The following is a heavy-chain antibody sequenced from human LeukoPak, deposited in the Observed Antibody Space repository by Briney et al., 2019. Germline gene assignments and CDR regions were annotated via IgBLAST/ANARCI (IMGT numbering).Heavy chain of an antibody. CDR3: ARVSSYCGGDCFPDAFDI. D-gene: IGHD2-21*02. V-gene: IGHV4-34*01. Sequence: SETLSLTCAVYGGSFSGYYWSWIRQPPGKGLEWIGEINHSGSTNYNPSLKSRVTISVDTSKNQLSLKLSSVTAADTAVYYCARVSSYCGGDCFPDAFDIWGQGTMVTVSS. J-gene: IGHJ3*02. CDR1: GGSFSGYY. CDR2: INHSGST.